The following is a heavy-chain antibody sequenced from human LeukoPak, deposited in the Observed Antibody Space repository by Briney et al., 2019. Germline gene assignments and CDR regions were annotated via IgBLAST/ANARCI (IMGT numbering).Heavy chain of an antibody. Sequence: SETLSLTCTVSGGSFSSGDYYWSWLRQPPGTGLEWIGYIYYSGSTYYNPSLKSRVTISVDTSKNQFSLKLSSVTAADTAVFYCAISSSSAPFYFDYWGQGTLVTVSS. D-gene: IGHD6-6*01. J-gene: IGHJ4*02. CDR2: IYYSGST. CDR1: GGSFSSGDYY. V-gene: IGHV4-30-4*01. CDR3: AISSSSAPFYFDY.